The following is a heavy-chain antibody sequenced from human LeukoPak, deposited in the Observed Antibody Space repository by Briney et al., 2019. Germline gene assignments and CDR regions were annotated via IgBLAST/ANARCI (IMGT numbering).Heavy chain of an antibody. CDR2: ISDSGGRT. CDR3: AKRGVVIRVILVGFNKEAYYFDS. CDR1: GITLSNYG. J-gene: IGHJ4*02. D-gene: IGHD3-22*01. V-gene: IGHV3-23*01. Sequence: GGSLRLSCAVSGITLSNYGMSWVRQAPGKGLEWVAGISDSGGRTNYADSVKGRFTISRDNPKNTLYLQMNSLRAEDTTVYFCAKRGVVIRVILVGFNKEAYYFDSWGQGALVTVSS.